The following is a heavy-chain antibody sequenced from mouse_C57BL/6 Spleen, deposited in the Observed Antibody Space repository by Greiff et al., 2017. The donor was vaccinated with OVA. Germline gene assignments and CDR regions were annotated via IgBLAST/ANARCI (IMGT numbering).Heavy chain of an antibody. D-gene: IGHD2-5*01. J-gene: IGHJ1*03. CDR1: GFTFSDYG. V-gene: IGHV5-17*01. CDR3: ASSYYSNYDWYFDV. CDR2: ISSGSSTI. Sequence: EVHLVESGGGLVKPGGSLKLSCAASGFTFSDYGMHWVRQAPEKGLEWVAYISSGSSTIYYADTVKGRFTISRDNAKNTLCLQMTSLTSEDTAMYYCASSYYSNYDWYFDVWGTGTTVTVSS.